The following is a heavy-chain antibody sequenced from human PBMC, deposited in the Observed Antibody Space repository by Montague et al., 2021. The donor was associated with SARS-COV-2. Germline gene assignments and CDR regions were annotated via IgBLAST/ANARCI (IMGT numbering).Heavy chain of an antibody. CDR3: ARVFPRWLQFDPYFDY. J-gene: IGHJ4*02. D-gene: IGHD5-24*01. CDR2: IYYSGST. Sequence: SETLSLTCTVSGGSISSYYWSWIRRPPGKGLEWIGYIYYSGSTYYNPSLKGRVTISVDTSKNQFSLKLSSVTAADTAVYYCARVFPRWLQFDPYFDYWGQGTLVTVSS. V-gene: IGHV4-59*01. CDR1: GGSISSYY.